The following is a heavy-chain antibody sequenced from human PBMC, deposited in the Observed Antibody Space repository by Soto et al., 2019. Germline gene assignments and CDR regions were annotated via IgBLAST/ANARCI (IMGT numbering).Heavy chain of an antibody. V-gene: IGHV1-18*01. CDR1: GYTFTSYG. D-gene: IGHD6-6*01. J-gene: IGHJ4*02. CDR3: ARGRDGDY. CDR2: ISAHNGNT. Sequence: QVHLVQSGAEVKKPGASVKVSCKASGYTFTSYGITWVRQAPGQGLEWMGWISAHNGNTDYAQKPQGRVIVTRDTSTSTAYMELRSLISDVTAVYYCARGRDGDYWGQGALVTVSS.